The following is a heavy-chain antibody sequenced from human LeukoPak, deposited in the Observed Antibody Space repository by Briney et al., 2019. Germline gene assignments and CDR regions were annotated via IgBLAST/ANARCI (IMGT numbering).Heavy chain of an antibody. CDR2: ISGSGGST. CDR3: AKDFRMAAAAGANWFDP. V-gene: IGHV3-23*01. CDR1: GFTFSNYA. Sequence: GGSLRLSCAASGFTFSNYAMSWVRQAPGKGLEWVSAISGSGGSTYYADSVKGRFTISRDNSKNTLYLQMNSLRAEDTAVYYCAKDFRMAAAAGANWFDPWGQGTLVTVSS. D-gene: IGHD6-13*01. J-gene: IGHJ5*02.